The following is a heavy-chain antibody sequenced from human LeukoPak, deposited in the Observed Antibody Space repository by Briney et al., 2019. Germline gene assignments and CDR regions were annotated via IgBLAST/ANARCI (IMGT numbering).Heavy chain of an antibody. CDR2: INHSGST. Sequence: SETLSLTCAVYGGSFSGYYWSWIRQPPGKGLEWIGEINHSGSTNYNPSLKSRVTISVDTSKNQFSLKLSSVTAADTAVYYCARVPGYCSSTSYYVDYWGQGTLVTVSS. D-gene: IGHD2-2*01. CDR1: GGSFSGYY. J-gene: IGHJ4*02. V-gene: IGHV4-34*01. CDR3: ARVPGYCSSTSYYVDY.